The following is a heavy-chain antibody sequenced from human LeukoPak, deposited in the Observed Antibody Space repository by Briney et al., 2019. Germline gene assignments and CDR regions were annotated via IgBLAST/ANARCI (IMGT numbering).Heavy chain of an antibody. CDR3: ARDVSPLAAAGIPPHNWFDP. V-gene: IGHV1-18*01. D-gene: IGHD6-13*01. Sequence: GASVKVSCKASGYTFTSYGISWVRQAPGQRLEWMGWISAYNVNTNYAQKLQGKVTMTTDTSTSTAYMELRSLRSADTAVYYCARDVSPLAAAGIPPHNWFDPWGQGTLVTVSS. CDR1: GYTFTSYG. CDR2: ISAYNVNT. J-gene: IGHJ5*02.